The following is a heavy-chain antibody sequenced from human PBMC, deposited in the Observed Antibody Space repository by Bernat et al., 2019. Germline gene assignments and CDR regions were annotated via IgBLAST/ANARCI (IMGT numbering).Heavy chain of an antibody. CDR2: IYYSGTT. CDR3: ARGSGYSYDYYWFDP. V-gene: IGHV4-59*01. CDR1: GGSISGYY. D-gene: IGHD5-18*01. J-gene: IGHJ5*02. Sequence: QVQLQESGPGLVKPSETLSLTCTVSGGSISGYYWSWIRQPPGKGLEWIGYIYYSGTTNYNPSLKSRATISVDTSKNQFSLKLSSVTAEDTAVYYCARGSGYSYDYYWFDPWGQGTLVTVSS.